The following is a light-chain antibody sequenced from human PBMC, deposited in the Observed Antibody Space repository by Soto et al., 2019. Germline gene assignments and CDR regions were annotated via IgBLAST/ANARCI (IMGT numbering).Light chain of an antibody. CDR1: QNIRNR. CDR3: QHYNSYSEA. Sequence: DIQMTQSPSTLSASVGGRVTITFRASQNIRNRLAWVQQKPGKAPKLLIYDASSLESGVPSRFSGSGSGTEFTLAISSLQPDDFATYYCQHYNSYSEAFGQGTKVDIK. J-gene: IGKJ1*01. V-gene: IGKV1-5*01. CDR2: DAS.